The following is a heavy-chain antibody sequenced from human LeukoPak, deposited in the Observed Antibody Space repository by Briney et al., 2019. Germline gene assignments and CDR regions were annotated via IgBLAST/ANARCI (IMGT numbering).Heavy chain of an antibody. CDR2: INHSGCT. D-gene: IGHD7-27*01. V-gene: IGHV4-34*01. CDR3: ARGLNWGSNWFDP. CDR1: GGSFSGYY. J-gene: IGHJ5*02. Sequence: SETLSLTCAVYGGSFSGYYWSWIRQPPGKGLEWIGEINHSGCTNYNPSLKSRVTISVDTSKNQFSLKLSSVTAADTAVYYCARGLNWGSNWFDPWGQGTLVTVSS.